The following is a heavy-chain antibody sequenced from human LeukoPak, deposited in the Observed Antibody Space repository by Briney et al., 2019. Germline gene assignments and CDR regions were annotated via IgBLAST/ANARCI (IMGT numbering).Heavy chain of an antibody. D-gene: IGHD1-26*01. J-gene: IGHJ3*02. CDR1: GFTFSIYA. Sequence: PGGSLRLSCAASGFTFSIYAMSWVRQAPGKGLEWVSAIGGSTYYADSVKGRFTISRDNSKNTLYLQMNSLRAEDTAVYYCAKVWIMGATLSGFDIWGQGTMVTVSS. CDR2: IGGST. CDR3: AKVWIMGATLSGFDI. V-gene: IGHV3-23*01.